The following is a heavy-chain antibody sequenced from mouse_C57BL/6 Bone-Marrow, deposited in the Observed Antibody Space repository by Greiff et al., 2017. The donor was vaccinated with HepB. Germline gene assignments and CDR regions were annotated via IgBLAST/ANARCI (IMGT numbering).Heavy chain of an antibody. J-gene: IGHJ1*03. CDR1: GFTFSDYG. D-gene: IGHD1-1*01. Sequence: EVHLVESGGGLVKPGGSLKLSCAASGFTFSDYGIHWVRQAPEKGLEWVAYISSGSSTIYYADTVKGRFTISRDNAKNTLFLQMTSLRSEDTAMYYCARRYYGSSWYFDVWGTGTTVTVSS. V-gene: IGHV5-17*01. CDR2: ISSGSSTI. CDR3: ARRYYGSSWYFDV.